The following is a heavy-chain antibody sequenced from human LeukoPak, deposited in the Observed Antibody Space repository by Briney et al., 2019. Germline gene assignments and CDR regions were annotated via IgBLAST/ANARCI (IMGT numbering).Heavy chain of an antibody. CDR3: ARTYSSSRSYYYYYMDV. D-gene: IGHD6-6*01. J-gene: IGHJ6*03. V-gene: IGHV1-2*02. Sequence: ASVKVSCKASGYTFTGYYMHWVRQAPGQGLEWMGWINPNSGGTNYAQKFQGRVTMTRDTSISTAYMELSRLRSDDTAVYYCARTYSSSRSYYYYYMDVWGKGTTVTVSS. CDR1: GYTFTGYY. CDR2: INPNSGGT.